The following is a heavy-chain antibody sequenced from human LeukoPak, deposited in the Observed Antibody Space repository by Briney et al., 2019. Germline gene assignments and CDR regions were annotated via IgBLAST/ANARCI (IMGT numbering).Heavy chain of an antibody. V-gene: IGHV1-69*01. J-gene: IGHJ4*02. CDR2: VIPIFGTA. CDR3: ARDFFAGYNFFDY. CDR1: GGTFSSYA. D-gene: IGHD5-18*01. Sequence: WVKVSCKASGGTFSSYAISWVRPAPGQGREWMGGVIPIFGTANYAQKFQGRVSITADESTSTAYMELSTLRSEDTAVYYCARDFFAGYNFFDYWGQGNLVTVSS.